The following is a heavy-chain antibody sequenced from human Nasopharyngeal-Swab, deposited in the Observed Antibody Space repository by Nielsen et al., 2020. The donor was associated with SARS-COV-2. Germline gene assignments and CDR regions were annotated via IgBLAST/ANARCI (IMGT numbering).Heavy chain of an antibody. D-gene: IGHD3-10*01. J-gene: IGHJ4*02. CDR1: GGSISSYY. V-gene: IGHV4-59*12. Sequence: SETLSLTCTVSGGSISSYYWSWIRQPPGKGLEWIGYIYYSGSTNYNPSLKSQVTISVDTSKNQFSLKLSSVTAADTAVYYCARAPNYILYYFDYWGQGTLVTVSS. CDR3: ARAPNYILYYFDY. CDR2: IYYSGST.